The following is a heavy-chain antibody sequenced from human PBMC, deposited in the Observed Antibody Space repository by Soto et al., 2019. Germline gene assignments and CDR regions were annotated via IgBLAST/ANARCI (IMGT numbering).Heavy chain of an antibody. D-gene: IGHD6-19*01. V-gene: IGHV1-18*04. CDR1: GYTFRNYG. CDR3: ARDAQSKEVAADGSSDY. Sequence: QIQLVQSGPEVRKPGASVKVSCKASGYTFRNYGIKWVRQAPGQGLEWVGWITAYNGNRHHAEKFQGRVTMTTDTSTSTTYMELRSLTSDDTAVYYCARDAQSKEVAADGSSDYWGQGTLVTVSP. CDR2: ITAYNGNR. J-gene: IGHJ4*02.